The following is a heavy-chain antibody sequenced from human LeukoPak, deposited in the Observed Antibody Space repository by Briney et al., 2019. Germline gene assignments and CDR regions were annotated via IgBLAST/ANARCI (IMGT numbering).Heavy chain of an antibody. CDR2: INHSGTT. J-gene: IGHJ6*02. Sequence: SSETLSLTCAVYGGSFSEYYWSSIRQPPGKGLEWIGDINHSGTTNYNPSLKSRVTISKETSKKQFSLKLSSVTAADTAVYYCARARMDVWGQGITVTVSS. CDR3: ARARMDV. CDR1: GGSFSEYY. V-gene: IGHV4-34*01.